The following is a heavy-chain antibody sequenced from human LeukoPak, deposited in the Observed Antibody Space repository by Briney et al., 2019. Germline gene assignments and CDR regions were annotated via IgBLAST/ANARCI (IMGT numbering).Heavy chain of an antibody. D-gene: IGHD3-10*01. CDR2: ISWNSGSI. J-gene: IGHJ6*02. V-gene: IGHV3-9*01. Sequence: PGRSLRLSCAASGFTFDDYAMHWVRQAPGKGLERVSGISWNSGSIGYADSVKGRFTISRDNAKNSLYLQMNSLRAEDTALYYCAKGEEYYGSGSYYRVYGMDVWGQGTTVTVSS. CDR3: AKGEEYYGSGSYYRVYGMDV. CDR1: GFTFDDYA.